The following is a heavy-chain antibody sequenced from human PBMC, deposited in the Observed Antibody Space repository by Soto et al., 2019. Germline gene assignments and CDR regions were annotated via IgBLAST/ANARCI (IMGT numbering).Heavy chain of an antibody. Sequence: QVQLVESGGGVVQPGTSLRLSCAPSGFTFGSYAMHWVRQAPGKGLEWVAVISYDGRNKLYADSVKGRFTISRDNSKNTLYLQMNSLRAEDTAVYYCGTNGVYWGQGTLVTVSS. CDR1: GFTFGSYA. CDR2: ISYDGRNK. J-gene: IGHJ4*02. D-gene: IGHD2-8*01. CDR3: GTNGVY. V-gene: IGHV3-30*04.